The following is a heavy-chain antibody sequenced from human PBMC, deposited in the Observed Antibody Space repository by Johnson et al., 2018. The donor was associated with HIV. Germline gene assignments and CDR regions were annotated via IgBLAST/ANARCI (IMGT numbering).Heavy chain of an antibody. Sequence: VQLVESGGGLVQPGRSLRLSCTASGFTFGDYAMSWVRQAPGKGLEWVGFIRSKAYGGTTEYAASVKGIFTISRDDSKSIAYLQMNSLKTEDTAVYYCTRAQEGLHAFDIWGQGTMVTVSS. CDR1: GFTFGDYA. V-gene: IGHV3-49*04. CDR2: IRSKAYGGTT. CDR3: TRAQEGLHAFDI. J-gene: IGHJ3*02. D-gene: IGHD3-3*01.